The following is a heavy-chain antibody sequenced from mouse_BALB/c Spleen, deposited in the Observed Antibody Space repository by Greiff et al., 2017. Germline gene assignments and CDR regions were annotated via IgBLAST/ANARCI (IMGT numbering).Heavy chain of an antibody. CDR1: GFTFSSFG. CDR2: ISSGSSTI. CDR3: ASGLYYFDY. J-gene: IGHJ2*01. Sequence: EVMLVESGGGLVQPGGSRKLSCAASGFTFSSFGMHWVRQAPEKGLEWVAYISSGSSTIYYADTVKGRFTISRDNPKNTLFLQMTSLRSEDTAMYYCASGLYYFDYWGQGTTLTVSS. V-gene: IGHV5-17*02.